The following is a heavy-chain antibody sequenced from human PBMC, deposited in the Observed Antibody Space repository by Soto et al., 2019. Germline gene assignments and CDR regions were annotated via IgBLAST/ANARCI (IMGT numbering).Heavy chain of an antibody. Sequence: ASVKVSCKASGYTFTGYYMHWVRQAPGQGLEWMGWINPNSGGTNYAQKFQGWVTMTRDTSISTAYMELSRLRSDDTSVYYCARDQGGDSSGYSSLTYFDYWGQGTLVTVSS. V-gene: IGHV1-2*04. CDR3: ARDQGGDSSGYSSLTYFDY. CDR1: GYTFTGYY. D-gene: IGHD3-22*01. CDR2: INPNSGGT. J-gene: IGHJ4*02.